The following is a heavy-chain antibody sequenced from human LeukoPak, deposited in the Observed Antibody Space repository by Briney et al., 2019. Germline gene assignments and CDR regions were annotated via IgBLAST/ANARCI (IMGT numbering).Heavy chain of an antibody. CDR2: ISAYNGNT. CDR1: GYTFTSYG. Sequence: ASVKVSCKASGYTFTSYGISWVRQAPGQGLEWMGWISAYNGNTNYAQKLQGRVTITRNTSISTAYLELSSLRSEDTAVYYCARRAVGNSYYDYMDVWGKGTTVTVSS. V-gene: IGHV1-18*01. CDR3: ARRAVGNSYYDYMDV. J-gene: IGHJ6*03. D-gene: IGHD6-19*01.